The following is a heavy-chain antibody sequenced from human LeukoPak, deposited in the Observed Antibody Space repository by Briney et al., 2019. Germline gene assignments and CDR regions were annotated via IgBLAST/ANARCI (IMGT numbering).Heavy chain of an antibody. CDR3: AKPDRDILDPTYFDY. CDR1: GFTVSSNY. CDR2: ISASGHST. D-gene: IGHD5-12*01. Sequence: GGSLRLSCAASGFTVSSNYMSWVRQAPGKGLEWVSAISASGHSTYYADSVKGRFTTSRDNSKNTLYLQMNSLRAEDTALYYCAKPDRDILDPTYFDYWGQGTLVTVSS. J-gene: IGHJ4*02. V-gene: IGHV3-23*01.